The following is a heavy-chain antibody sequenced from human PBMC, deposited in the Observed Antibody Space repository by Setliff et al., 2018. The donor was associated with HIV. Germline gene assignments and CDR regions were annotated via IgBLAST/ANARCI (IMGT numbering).Heavy chain of an antibody. J-gene: IGHJ4*02. V-gene: IGHV4-59*01. Sequence: PSETLSLTCTVSGGSISGYYWSWIRQPPGKGLEWIGYIYYSGSTNYNPSLKSRVTISVDTSKNQFSLKLSSVTAADTAIYYCARGYYDSNVYYLPGYWGQGTLVTVSS. CDR1: GGSISGYY. D-gene: IGHD3-22*01. CDR3: ARGYYDSNVYYLPGY. CDR2: IYYSGST.